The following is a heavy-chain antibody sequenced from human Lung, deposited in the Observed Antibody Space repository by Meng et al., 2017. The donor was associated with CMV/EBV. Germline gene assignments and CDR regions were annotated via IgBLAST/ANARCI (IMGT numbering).Heavy chain of an antibody. Sequence: QVQLQDAGPGLVKPSGTLSLTCGVACVFISSNIRWTWVRQPPGKGLEWIGDIDDSGSTNYNPSLNSRISISLDKSKNHFSLKVNSVTAADTAVYYCARGKQDAWELLAYWGQGALVTVSS. CDR2: IDDSGST. V-gene: IGHV4-4*02. CDR1: CVFISSNIR. CDR3: ARGKQDAWELLAY. J-gene: IGHJ4*02. D-gene: IGHD1-26*01.